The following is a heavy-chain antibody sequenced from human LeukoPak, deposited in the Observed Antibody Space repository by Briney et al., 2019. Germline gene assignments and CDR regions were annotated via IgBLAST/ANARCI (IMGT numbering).Heavy chain of an antibody. J-gene: IGHJ4*02. D-gene: IGHD7-27*01. V-gene: IGHV3-74*01. CDR2: IASDGSST. CDR1: GFTFSSYW. CDR3: AKTGGPWD. Sequence: PGGSLRLSCAASGFTFSSYWMNWVRQAPGKGLVWVSRIASDGSSTTYADSVKGRFSISRDNAKNTLYLQMNSLRVEDTAVYYCAKTGGPWDWGQGTLVTVSS.